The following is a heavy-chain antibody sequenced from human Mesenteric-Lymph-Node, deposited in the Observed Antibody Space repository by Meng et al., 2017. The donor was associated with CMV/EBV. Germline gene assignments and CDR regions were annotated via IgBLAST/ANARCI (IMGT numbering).Heavy chain of an antibody. Sequence: ASVKVSCKASGYTFNTYDINWVRQATGQGPEWMGWMNPNSGNTAYAQKLQGRVTMTTDTSTSTAYMELRSLRSDDTAVYYCARGVAARPFDYWGQGTLVTVSS. D-gene: IGHD6-6*01. V-gene: IGHV1-8*01. CDR1: GYTFNTYD. CDR3: ARGVAARPFDY. CDR2: MNPNSGNT. J-gene: IGHJ4*02.